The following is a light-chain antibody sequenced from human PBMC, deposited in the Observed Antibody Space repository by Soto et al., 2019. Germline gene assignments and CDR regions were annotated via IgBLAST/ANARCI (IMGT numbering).Light chain of an antibody. CDR1: QSISSY. CDR3: QLSYSTPRT. CDR2: AAS. Sequence: DIQMTQSPSSLSTSVGDSVTITCRASQSISSYLNWYQQKPGKAPKLLIYAASSLQSGVPSRFSGSGSGTDFTLTICSLQPEDFATYYCQLSYSTPRTFGQGTKVHIK. V-gene: IGKV1-39*01. J-gene: IGKJ1*01.